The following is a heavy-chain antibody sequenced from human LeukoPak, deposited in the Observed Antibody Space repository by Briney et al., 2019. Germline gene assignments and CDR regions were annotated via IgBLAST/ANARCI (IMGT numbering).Heavy chain of an antibody. J-gene: IGHJ4*02. CDR3: ARDITGTSFHPYYFDY. V-gene: IGHV3-48*01. CDR1: GFTFDDYG. CDR2: ISFNSGTI. Sequence: GGSLRLSCAASGFTFDDYGMSWVRQAPGKGLEWFSYISFNSGTIYYADSVRGRFTISRDNAKNSLYLQMSSLRAEDTAVYYCARDITGTSFHPYYFDYWGQGTLVTVSS. D-gene: IGHD1-7*01.